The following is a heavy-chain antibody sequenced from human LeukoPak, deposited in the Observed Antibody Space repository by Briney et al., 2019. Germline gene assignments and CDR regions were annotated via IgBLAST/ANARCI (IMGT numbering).Heavy chain of an antibody. Sequence: GGSLRLSCAASGFTFSTYSMTWVRQAPGKGLEWVSSISSSSSYIYYEDSVKGRFTISRDNAKNSLYLQMNSLRAEDTAVYYCARVWGMRLRHAFDIWGQGTMVTVSS. CDR1: GFTFSTYS. V-gene: IGHV3-21*01. D-gene: IGHD7-27*01. CDR3: ARVWGMRLRHAFDI. J-gene: IGHJ3*02. CDR2: ISSSSSYI.